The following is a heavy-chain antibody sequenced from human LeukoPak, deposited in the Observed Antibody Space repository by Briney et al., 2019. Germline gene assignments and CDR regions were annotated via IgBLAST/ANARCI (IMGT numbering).Heavy chain of an antibody. CDR2: ISSSSSYI. CDR1: GFTLSSYS. D-gene: IGHD2-2*01. J-gene: IGHJ6*03. CDR3: ARDQVVPAAISPDYYYYYMDV. Sequence: PGGSLRLSCAASGFTLSSYSMNWVRQAPGKGLEWVSSISSSSSYIYYADSVKGRSTISRDNAKNSLYLQMNSLRAEDTAVYYCARDQVVPAAISPDYYYYYMDVWGKGTTVTVSS. V-gene: IGHV3-21*01.